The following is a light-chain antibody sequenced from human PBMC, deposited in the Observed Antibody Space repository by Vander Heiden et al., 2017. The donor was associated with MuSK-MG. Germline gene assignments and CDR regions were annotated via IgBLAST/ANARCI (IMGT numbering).Light chain of an antibody. J-gene: IGLJ2*01. CDR3: QSYDTRLSVV. V-gene: IGLV1-40*01. Sequence: QSVLTQPPSVSGAPGQRVTISCTGTNSNIGAGFGVHWYQQFPGAAPKLLMYGNTHRSSGVPGRFSGSKSDTSASLVITGLQAEDEADYFCQSYDTRLSVVFGGGTKLTVL. CDR2: GNT. CDR1: NSNIGAGFG.